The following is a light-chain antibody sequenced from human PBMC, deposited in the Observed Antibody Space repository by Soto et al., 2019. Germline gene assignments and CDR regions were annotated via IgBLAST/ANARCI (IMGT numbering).Light chain of an antibody. CDR2: GAS. J-gene: IGKJ3*01. CDR3: QQYNNWPQT. CDR1: QSVSSN. V-gene: IGKV3-15*01. Sequence: EIVMTQSPATLSVSPGERATLSCRASQSVSSNLAWYQQKPGQAPRLLIYGASTRATGIPARFSGSGSGTEFTLTISRPQSEDFSVYYCQQYNNWPQTFGPGTKVDIK.